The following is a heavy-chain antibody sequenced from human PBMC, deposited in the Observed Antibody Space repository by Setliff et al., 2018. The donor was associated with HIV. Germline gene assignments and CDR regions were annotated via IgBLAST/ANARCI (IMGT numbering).Heavy chain of an antibody. CDR1: GVSISSSNYY. J-gene: IGHJ3*02. CDR2: ILYSGST. Sequence: PSETLSLTCTVSGVSISSSNYYWAWIRQPPGKGLEWIGNILYSGSTYYNPSLRSRVTISVDTSKNQFSLKLRSVTAADTAVYYCARRERYYDILTGRVSDGFDIWGQGTMVTVSS. V-gene: IGHV4-39*01. CDR3: ARRERYYDILTGRVSDGFDI. D-gene: IGHD3-9*01.